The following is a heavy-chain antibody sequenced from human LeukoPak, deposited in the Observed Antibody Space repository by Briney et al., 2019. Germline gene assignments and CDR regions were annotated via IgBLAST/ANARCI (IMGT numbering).Heavy chain of an antibody. D-gene: IGHD2-8*01. CDR2: ITHSGST. Sequence: SETLSLTCAVYGGSFSGYYWSWIRQPPGKGLEWIGEITHSGSTNYNPSLKSRVTISVDTSKNQFSLKLSSVTAADTAVYYCARGLSMGDYWGQGTLVTVSS. V-gene: IGHV4-34*01. CDR1: GGSFSGYY. J-gene: IGHJ4*02. CDR3: ARGLSMGDY.